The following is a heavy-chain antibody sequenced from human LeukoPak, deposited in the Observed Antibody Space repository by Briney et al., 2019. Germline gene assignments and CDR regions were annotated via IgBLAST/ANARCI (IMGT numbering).Heavy chain of an antibody. J-gene: IGHJ5*02. V-gene: IGHV1-2*02. CDR3: ASVGGPDLTRRREKNWFDP. CDR1: GYTFTGYY. CDR2: INPNSGGT. Sequence: ASVKVSCKASGYTFTGYYMHWVRQAPGQGLEWMGWINPNSGGTNYAQKFQGRVTMTRDTSISTAYMELSRLRSDDTAVYYCASVGGPDLTRRREKNWFDPWGQGTLVTVSS. D-gene: IGHD1-14*01.